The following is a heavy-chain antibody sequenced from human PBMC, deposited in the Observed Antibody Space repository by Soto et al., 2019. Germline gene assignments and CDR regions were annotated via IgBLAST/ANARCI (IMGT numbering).Heavy chain of an antibody. Sequence: GASVKVSCKASGYTFTSYYMHWVRQAPGQGLEWMGIINPSGGSTSYAQKFQGRVTMTRDTSTSTVYMELSSLRSEDTAVYYCARDSRGIAAAGTPSFWDPWGQGTLVTVSS. J-gene: IGHJ5*02. CDR3: ARDSRGIAAAGTPSFWDP. CDR1: GYTFTSYY. D-gene: IGHD6-13*01. CDR2: INPSGGST. V-gene: IGHV1-46*01.